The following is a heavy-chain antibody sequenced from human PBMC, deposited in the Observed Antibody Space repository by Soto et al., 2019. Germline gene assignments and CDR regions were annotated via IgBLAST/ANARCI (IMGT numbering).Heavy chain of an antibody. CDR3: AREGYYSGSGSFSPPRYYGMDV. CDR1: GYTFISYG. CDR2: ISPYNDNT. D-gene: IGHD3-10*01. V-gene: IGHV1-18*01. J-gene: IGHJ6*02. Sequence: QIQLVQSGAEVKKPGASVKVSCKASGYTFISYGISWVRQAPGQGLEWMGWISPYNDNTKYAQTLQGRVTLTTDTSTRTAYMELRTLRSDDTAVYYCAREGYYSGSGSFSPPRYYGMDVWGQGTTVTVSS.